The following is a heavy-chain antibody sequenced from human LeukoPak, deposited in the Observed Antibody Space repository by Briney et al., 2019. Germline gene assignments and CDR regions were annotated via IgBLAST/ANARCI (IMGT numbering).Heavy chain of an antibody. CDR2: IYYSGST. CDR3: ARAYSSSSPCDY. V-gene: IGHV4-59*01. Sequence: PSETLSLTCTVSGGSISSYYWSWIRQPPGKGLEWIGYIYYSGSTNYNPSLKGRVTISVDTSKNQFSLKLSSVTAADTAVYYCARAYSSSSPCDYWGQGTLVTVSS. J-gene: IGHJ4*02. CDR1: GGSISSYY. D-gene: IGHD6-6*01.